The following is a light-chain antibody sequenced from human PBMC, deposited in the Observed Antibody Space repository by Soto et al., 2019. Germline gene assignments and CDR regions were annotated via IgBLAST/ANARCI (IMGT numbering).Light chain of an antibody. V-gene: IGKV1-5*01. CDR1: QSISSW. J-gene: IGKJ1*01. CDR2: DAS. CDR3: QQYNSYSA. Sequence: IQMTQSPSSRSSSLGDRATISCGASQSISSWLAWYQQKPGKAPKPLIYDASSLESGVPSRFIGTGSGTEFPLTISSMQPDDFATDDCQQYNSYSAFGQGTKVDI.